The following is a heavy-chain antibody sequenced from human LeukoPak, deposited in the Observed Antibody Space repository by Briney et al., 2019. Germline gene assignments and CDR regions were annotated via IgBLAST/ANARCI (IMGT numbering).Heavy chain of an antibody. CDR1: AFTFSASW. D-gene: IGHD5-24*01. Sequence: GGSLRLSCVASAFTFSASWMTWVRQAPGKGLERVANINEDGSETWYVDSVRGRFTISRDNARNSLYLQISSLRDDDTAVYYCTRDRGWQQFDYWGQGTLVTVSS. CDR3: TRDRGWQQFDY. J-gene: IGHJ4*02. CDR2: INEDGSET. V-gene: IGHV3-7*01.